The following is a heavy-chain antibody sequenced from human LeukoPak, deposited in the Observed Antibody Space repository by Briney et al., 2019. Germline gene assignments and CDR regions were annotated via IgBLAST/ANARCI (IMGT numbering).Heavy chain of an antibody. J-gene: IGHJ4*02. CDR2: IRRRGYGGTI. V-gene: IGHV3-49*04. D-gene: IGHD5-18*01. Sequence: GSLLLSCTCSGFTFGDYAMSWVRQAPGKGLEWVGFIRRRGYGGTIEYAASVRGRFTISRDDSKSIAYLQMNSLKAEDTAVYYCARDRTSRGYSYGVDYWGQGTLVTVSS. CDR3: ARDRTSRGYSYGVDY. CDR1: GFTFGDYA.